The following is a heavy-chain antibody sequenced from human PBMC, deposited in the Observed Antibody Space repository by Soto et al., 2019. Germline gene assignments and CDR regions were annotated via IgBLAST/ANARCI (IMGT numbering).Heavy chain of an antibody. CDR1: GGSISSGGYY. V-gene: IGHV4-31*03. CDR3: ARSYYDSSGYYFQFDY. CDR2: IYYSGST. Sequence: QVQLQESGPGLVKPSQTLSLTCTLSGGSISSGGYYWSWIRQHPGKGLEWIGYIYYSGSTYYNPSLKSRVTISVDTSKNQFSLKLSSVTAADTAVYYCARSYYDSSGYYFQFDYWGQGTLVTVSS. J-gene: IGHJ4*02. D-gene: IGHD3-22*01.